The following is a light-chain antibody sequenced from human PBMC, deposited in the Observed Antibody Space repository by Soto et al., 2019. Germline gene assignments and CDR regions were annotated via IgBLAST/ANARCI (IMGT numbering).Light chain of an antibody. V-gene: IGKV1-39*01. CDR2: DSS. Sequence: DIQMTQSPSSLSASVGDRVTITCRASQSISNYLSWYQQKPGKAPKLLIYDSSTLRSGVPSRFSGSGSGRDFTLTISSLQPEDFATYYCQQSYNAPRTFGHGTKLEIE. J-gene: IGKJ2*01. CDR1: QSISNY. CDR3: QQSYNAPRT.